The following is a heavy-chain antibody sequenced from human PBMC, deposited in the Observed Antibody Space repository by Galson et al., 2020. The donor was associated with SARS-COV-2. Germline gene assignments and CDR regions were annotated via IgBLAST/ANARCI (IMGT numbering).Heavy chain of an antibody. V-gene: IGHV3-30*18. CDR1: GFTFSSYA. J-gene: IGHJ4*02. D-gene: IGHD5-12*01. CDR2: ISYDGSNK. CDR3: AKDWWLRSEDYFDY. Sequence: GGSLRLSCAASGFTFSSYAMHWVRQAPGKGLEWVAVISYDGSNKYYADSVKGRFTISRDNSKNTLYLQMNSLRAEDTAVYYCAKDWWLRSEDYFDYWGQGTLVTVSS.